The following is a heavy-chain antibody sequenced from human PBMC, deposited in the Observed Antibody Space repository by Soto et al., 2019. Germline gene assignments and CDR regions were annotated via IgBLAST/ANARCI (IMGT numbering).Heavy chain of an antibody. Sequence: QVQLQQWGAGLLKPSETLSLTCAVYGGSFSGYCWSWIRQSPGKGLEWIGEIDHNGHTNYNPSLKSRDTISVDKSKNQFSLRLSSTTAADTATYYCAPYGSGIYYISRDQYWGQGTLVTVSS. V-gene: IGHV4-34*01. CDR3: APYGSGIYYISRDQY. D-gene: IGHD3-10*01. CDR2: IDHNGHT. CDR1: GGSFSGYC. J-gene: IGHJ4*02.